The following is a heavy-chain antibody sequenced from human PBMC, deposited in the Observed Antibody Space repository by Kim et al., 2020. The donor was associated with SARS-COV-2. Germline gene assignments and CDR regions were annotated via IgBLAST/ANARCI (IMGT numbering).Heavy chain of an antibody. CDR1: GFTFDDYA. CDR2: ISWDGGST. J-gene: IGHJ6*02. V-gene: IGHV3-43D*03. Sequence: GGSLRLSCAASGFTFDDYAMHWVRQAPGKGLEWVSLISWDGGSTYYADSVKGRFTISRDNSKNSLYLQMNSLRAEDTALYYCAKGRFPYSSSWYRDYYYGMDVWGQGTTVTVSS. CDR3: AKGRFPYSSSWYRDYYYGMDV. D-gene: IGHD6-13*01.